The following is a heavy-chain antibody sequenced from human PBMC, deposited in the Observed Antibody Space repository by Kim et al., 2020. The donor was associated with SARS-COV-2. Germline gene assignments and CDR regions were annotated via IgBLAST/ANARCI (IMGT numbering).Heavy chain of an antibody. V-gene: IGHV4-59*01. J-gene: IGHJ6*02. CDR3: ARDGAAAGREANYGMDV. CDR1: GGSISSYY. Sequence: SETLSLTCTVSGGSISSYYWSWIRQPPGKGLEWIGYIYYSGSTNYNPSLKSRVTISVDTSKNQFSLKLSSVTAADTAVYYCARDGAAAGREANYGMDVWGQGTTVTVSS. D-gene: IGHD6-13*01. CDR2: IYYSGST.